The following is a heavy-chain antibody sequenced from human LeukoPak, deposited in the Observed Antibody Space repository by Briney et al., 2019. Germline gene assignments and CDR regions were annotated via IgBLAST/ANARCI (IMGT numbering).Heavy chain of an antibody. D-gene: IGHD3-3*01. CDR3: ARVGDFWSLGYFDL. J-gene: IGHJ2*01. Sequence: PSETLSLTCAVSGYSISSGYYWGWIRPPPGKGLEWIGSIYHSGSTYYNPSLKSRVTISVDTSNNQFSLKLSSVTAADTAVYYCARVGDFWSLGYFDLWGRGTLVTVSS. V-gene: IGHV4-38-2*01. CDR1: GYSISSGYY. CDR2: IYHSGST.